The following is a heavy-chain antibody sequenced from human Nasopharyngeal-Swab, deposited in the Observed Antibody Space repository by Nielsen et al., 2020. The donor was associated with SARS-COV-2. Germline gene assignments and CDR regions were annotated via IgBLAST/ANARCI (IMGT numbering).Heavy chain of an antibody. Sequence: LKISCAASGFTFSSYEMSWVRQAPGKGLEWVSYISSSGSTIYYADSVKGRFTISRDNSKNTLYLQMNSLRAEDTAVYYCENERDGMDVWGQGTTVTVSS. J-gene: IGHJ6*02. V-gene: IGHV3-48*03. CDR3: ENERDGMDV. CDR1: GFTFSSYE. CDR2: ISSSGSTI.